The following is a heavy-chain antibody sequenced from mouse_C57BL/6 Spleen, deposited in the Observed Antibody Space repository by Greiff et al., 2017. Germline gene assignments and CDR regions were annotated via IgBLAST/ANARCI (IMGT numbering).Heavy chain of an antibody. CDR1: GYSFTGYY. CDR3: AKAAQARYAMDY. Sequence: EVQLVESGPELVKPGASVKISCKASGYSFTGYYMNWVKQSPEKSLEWIGEINPSTGGTTYNQKFKAKATLTVDKSSSTAYMQLKSLTSEDSAVYYCAKAAQARYAMDYWGQGTSVTVSS. J-gene: IGHJ4*01. V-gene: IGHV1-42*01. D-gene: IGHD3-2*02. CDR2: INPSTGGT.